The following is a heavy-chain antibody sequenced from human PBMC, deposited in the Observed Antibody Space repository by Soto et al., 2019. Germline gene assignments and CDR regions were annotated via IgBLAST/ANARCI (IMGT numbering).Heavy chain of an antibody. CDR1: GGSISSGDYY. Sequence: SETLSLTCTVSGGSISSGDYYWSWIRQPPGKGLEWIGYIYYSGSTYYNPSLKSRVTISVDTSKNQFSLKLSSVTAADTAVYYCAYGPDPGGAFDIWGQGTMVTVSS. CDR2: IYYSGST. D-gene: IGHD3-10*01. V-gene: IGHV4-30-4*01. J-gene: IGHJ3*02. CDR3: AYGPDPGGAFDI.